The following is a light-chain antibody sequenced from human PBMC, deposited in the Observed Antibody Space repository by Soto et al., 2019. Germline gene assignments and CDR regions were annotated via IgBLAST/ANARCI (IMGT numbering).Light chain of an antibody. CDR1: QDIGSV. V-gene: IGKV1-8*01. Sequence: AIRMTQSPSSLSASTGDTVTISCRASQDIGSVLAWYQQKPGTAPKVLISGASNLHGGVPSRFIVSGSRTDFTLSITYLMSEDFATYYWQHYVQYPITIAQGTRLEI. CDR3: QHYVQYPIT. J-gene: IGKJ5*01. CDR2: GAS.